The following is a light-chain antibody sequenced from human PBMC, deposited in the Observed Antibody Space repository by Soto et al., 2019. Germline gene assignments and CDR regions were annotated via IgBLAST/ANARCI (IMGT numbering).Light chain of an antibody. CDR2: DVS. CDR1: SSDVGGYNY. Sequence: QSVLTQPASVSGSPGQSITISCTGTSSDVGGYNYVSWYQHHPGKAPKLMIYDVSDRPSGVSNRFSGSKSGNTASLTISGLQAEDEADYYCSSYTRSSTRVFGGGTKLTVL. V-gene: IGLV2-14*03. CDR3: SSYTRSSTRV. J-gene: IGLJ2*01.